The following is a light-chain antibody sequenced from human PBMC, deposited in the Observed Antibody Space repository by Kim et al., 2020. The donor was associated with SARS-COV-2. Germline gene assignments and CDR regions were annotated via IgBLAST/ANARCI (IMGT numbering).Light chain of an antibody. CDR1: SLRRYY. J-gene: IGLJ2*01. Sequence: LGQKVRITGQGDSLRRYYASWYQQKPGQAPVFVIYGKNNRPSGIPDRFSGSSSGNTASLTITGAQAEDEADYYCNSRDSSGNHPVVFGGGTQLTVL. CDR3: NSRDSSGNHPVV. V-gene: IGLV3-19*01. CDR2: GKN.